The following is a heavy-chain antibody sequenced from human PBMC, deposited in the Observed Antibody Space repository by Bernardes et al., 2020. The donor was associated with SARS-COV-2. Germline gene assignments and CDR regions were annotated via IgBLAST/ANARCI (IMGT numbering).Heavy chain of an antibody. CDR2: IYSDGRT. V-gene: IGHV3-53*01. CDR3: ARDAAATVYFDY. J-gene: IGHJ4*02. Sequence: GGSLRLSCAASGFTVSSNYMSWVRQAPGKGLEWVSVIYSDGRTYYADSVVGRFSISRDNSKNMLYLQMNSLRAEDTAVYYCARDAAATVYFDYWGQGALVTVSS. D-gene: IGHD2-15*01. CDR1: GFTVSSNY.